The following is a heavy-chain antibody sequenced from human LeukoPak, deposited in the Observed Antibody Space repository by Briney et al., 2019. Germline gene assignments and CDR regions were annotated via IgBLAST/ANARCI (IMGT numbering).Heavy chain of an antibody. V-gene: IGHV4-59*01. Sequence: SETLSFTCTVSGGSISSYYWSWIRQPPGKGLEWIGYIYYSGSTNYNPSLKSRVTISVDTSKNQFSLKLSSVTAADTAVYYCARGPRSDYWGQGTLVTVSS. CDR2: IYYSGST. J-gene: IGHJ4*02. CDR3: ARGPRSDY. CDR1: GGSISSYY.